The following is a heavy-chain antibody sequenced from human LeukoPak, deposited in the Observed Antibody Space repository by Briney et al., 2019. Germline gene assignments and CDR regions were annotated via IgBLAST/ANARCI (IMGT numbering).Heavy chain of an antibody. V-gene: IGHV1-2*02. CDR2: INPETGAT. CDR3: ARENLNYYGAGSYLY. J-gene: IGHJ4*02. D-gene: IGHD3-10*01. CDR1: GYPFSGYY. Sequence: ASVKVSCKASGYPFSGYYIHWVRQGPGHGLEWLGWINPETGATKYVQRFEGRVTLTRATSVSTGHMELSGLRYDDSAVYYCARENLNYYGAGSYLYWGQGSQVTVSS.